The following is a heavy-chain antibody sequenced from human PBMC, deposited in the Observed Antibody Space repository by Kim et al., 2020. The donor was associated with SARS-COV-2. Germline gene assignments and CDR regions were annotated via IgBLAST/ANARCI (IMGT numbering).Heavy chain of an antibody. CDR1: GFTFSSYA. J-gene: IGHJ4*02. V-gene: IGHV3-23*01. D-gene: IGHD2-21*01. Sequence: GGSLRLSCAASGFTFSSYAMSWVRQAPGKGLEWFSAISGSGGSTYYADSVKGRFTISRDNSKNTLYLQMNSLRAEDTAVYYCAKGETWQPHVDKNWGQGTLVTVSS. CDR3: AKGETWQPHVDKN. CDR2: ISGSGGST.